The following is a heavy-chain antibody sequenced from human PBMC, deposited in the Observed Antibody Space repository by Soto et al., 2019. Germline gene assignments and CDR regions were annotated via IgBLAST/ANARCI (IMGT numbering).Heavy chain of an antibody. V-gene: IGHV3-30*18. Sequence: QVQLVESGGGVVQPGRSLRLSCAASGFTFSNYGVHWVRQAPGKGLEWVAVISYDGSKKYYADSVKGRFTISRDNSKSTLYLQMNSLRTEDTAVYYCGKYSDYGYHRDWFDPWGQGTLVTVSS. CDR3: GKYSDYGYHRDWFDP. D-gene: IGHD4-17*01. J-gene: IGHJ5*02. CDR2: ISYDGSKK. CDR1: GFTFSNYG.